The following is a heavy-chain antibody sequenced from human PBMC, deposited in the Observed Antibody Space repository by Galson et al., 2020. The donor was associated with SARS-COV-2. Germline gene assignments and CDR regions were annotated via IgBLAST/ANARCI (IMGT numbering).Heavy chain of an antibody. Sequence: GESLKISCAASGFMFSSYAMNWVRQAPGKGLELVSSIGGSGDRIYYADSVKGRFTISRDNSKNTLYLQMNSLRAEDTAVYYCANILEMATIPWGQGTLVTVSS. CDR3: ANILEMATIP. J-gene: IGHJ5*02. D-gene: IGHD5-12*01. CDR2: IGGSGDRI. V-gene: IGHV3-23*01. CDR1: GFMFSSYA.